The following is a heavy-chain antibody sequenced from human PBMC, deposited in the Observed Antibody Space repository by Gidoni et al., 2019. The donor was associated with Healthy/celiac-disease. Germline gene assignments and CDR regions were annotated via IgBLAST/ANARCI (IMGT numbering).Heavy chain of an antibody. CDR3: ASLELGATKQFDP. D-gene: IGHD1-26*01. J-gene: IGHJ5*02. Sequence: QLQLQESGPGLVTPSETLSLTCTVSGGSISSSSYYWGWIRQPPGKGLEWIGSIYYSGSTYYNPSLKSRVTISVDTSKNQFSLKLSSVTAADTAVYYCASLELGATKQFDPWGQGTLVTVSS. V-gene: IGHV4-39*01. CDR1: GGSISSSSYY. CDR2: IYYSGST.